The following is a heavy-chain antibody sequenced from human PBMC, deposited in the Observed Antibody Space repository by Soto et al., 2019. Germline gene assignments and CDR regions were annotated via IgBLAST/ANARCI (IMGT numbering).Heavy chain of an antibody. CDR3: ASSYGSGYRAFDY. J-gene: IGHJ4*02. D-gene: IGHD3-10*01. Sequence: QVQLVQSGAEVKRPGSSVKVSCKASGDTFNFYSINWVRQAPGLGLEWMGRVNPIVSMSNYAQKFQGRVTXTXDXXTSTAYMELSSLRSEDTAIYYCASSYGSGYRAFDYWGPGALVTVSS. CDR1: GDTFNFYS. CDR2: VNPIVSMS. V-gene: IGHV1-69*02.